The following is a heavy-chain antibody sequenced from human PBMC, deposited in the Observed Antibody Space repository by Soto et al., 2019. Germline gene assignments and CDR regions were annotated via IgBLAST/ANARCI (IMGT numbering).Heavy chain of an antibody. CDR3: ARAGPFCSTTTCYVSLDY. CDR2: ISASETNR. V-gene: IGHV3-23*01. Sequence: EVHLLESGGALVQPGGSLRLSCAVSGFNFRSYAMIWVRQAPGKGLEWVSGISASETNRFLADSLKGRFTVSRDNSKATLLLQMNNLMVEDSAVYFCARAGPFCSTTTCYVSLDYWGQGTRVTVSS. J-gene: IGHJ4*02. D-gene: IGHD2-2*01. CDR1: GFNFRSYA.